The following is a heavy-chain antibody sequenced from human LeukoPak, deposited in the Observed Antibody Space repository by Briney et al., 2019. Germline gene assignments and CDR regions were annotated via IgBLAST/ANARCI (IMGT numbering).Heavy chain of an antibody. CDR3: ARDGLIVASGYFDY. D-gene: IGHD3-22*01. J-gene: IGHJ4*02. V-gene: IGHV3-30*04. CDR2: ISYDGSNK. CDR1: GFTFSSYA. Sequence: HPGGSLRLSCAASGFTFSSYAMHWVRQAPGKGLEWVAVISYDGSNKYYADSVKGRFTISRDNSKNTLYLQMNSLRAKDTAVYYCARDGLIVASGYFDYWGQGTLVTVSS.